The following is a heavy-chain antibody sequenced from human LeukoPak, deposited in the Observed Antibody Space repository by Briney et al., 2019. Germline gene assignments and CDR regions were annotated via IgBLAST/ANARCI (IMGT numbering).Heavy chain of an antibody. CDR2: VDPEDGRT. J-gene: IGHJ4*02. CDR1: GYTFSDYY. CDR3: ATGVVTKKTSFDY. D-gene: IGHD3-3*01. Sequence: GASVMVSCKASGYTFSDYYLHWVQQAPGKGFEWMGRVDPEDGRTIYAEGFQGRVTMTTDTSTSTAYMELRSLRSDDTAVYYCATGVVTKKTSFDYWGQGTLVTVSS. V-gene: IGHV1-69-2*01.